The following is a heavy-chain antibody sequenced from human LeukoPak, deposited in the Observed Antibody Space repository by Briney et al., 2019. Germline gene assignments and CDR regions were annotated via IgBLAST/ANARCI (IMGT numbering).Heavy chain of an antibody. CDR2: INAASGDT. J-gene: IGHJ1*01. D-gene: IGHD3-10*01. V-gene: IGHV1-3*01. Sequence: ASVKVSCKASGYNFINYALHWVRLAPGQRLEWMGWINAASGDTEYSQNFQGRVTITRDTSASTAYMELSSLRFEDTAVYYCVRDGQYNSGTYYRPKYFHHWGQGTLVIVSS. CDR3: VRDGQYNSGTYYRPKYFHH. CDR1: GYNFINYA.